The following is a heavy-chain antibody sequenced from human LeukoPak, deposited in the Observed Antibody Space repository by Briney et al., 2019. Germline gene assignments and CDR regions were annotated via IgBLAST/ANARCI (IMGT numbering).Heavy chain of an antibody. V-gene: IGHV4-34*01. CDR2: INHSGST. D-gene: IGHD3-10*01. CDR3: ARRKISLWFGELSTFDY. CDR1: GGSFSGYY. J-gene: IGHJ4*02. Sequence: SETLSLTCAVYGGSFSGYYWSWICQPPGKGLEWIGEINHSGSTNYNPSLKSRVTISVDTSKNQFSLKLSSVTAADTAVYYCARRKISLWFGELSTFDYWGQGTLVTVSS.